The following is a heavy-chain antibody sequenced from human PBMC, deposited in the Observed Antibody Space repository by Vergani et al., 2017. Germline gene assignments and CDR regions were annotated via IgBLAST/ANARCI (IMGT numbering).Heavy chain of an antibody. D-gene: IGHD2-2*01. V-gene: IGHV1-45*02. CDR1: GYTFTYRY. J-gene: IGHJ5*02. CDR3: ALAESSTSCINIVCITPETGSWFDP. Sequence: QMQLVQSGAEVKKTGSSVKVSCKASGYTFTYRYLHWVRQAPGQALEWMGWITPFNGNTNYAQKFQDRVTITRDRSMSTAYMELSSLRSEDTAMYYCALAESSTSCINIVCITPETGSWFDPWGQGTLVTVSS. CDR2: ITPFNGNT.